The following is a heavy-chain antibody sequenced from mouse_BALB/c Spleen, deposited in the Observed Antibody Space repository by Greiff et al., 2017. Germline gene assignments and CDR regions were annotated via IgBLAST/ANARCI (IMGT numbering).Heavy chain of an antibody. CDR2: INSNGGST. CDR1: GFTFSSYY. J-gene: IGHJ2*01. V-gene: IGHV5-6-2*01. CDR3: ARHGGITTASFDY. D-gene: IGHD1-2*01. Sequence: EVKVVESGGGLVKLGGSLKLSCAASGFTFSSYYMSWVRQTPEKRLELVAAINSNGGSTYYPDTVKGRFTISRDNAKNTLYLQMSSLKSEDTALYYCARHGGITTASFDYWGQGTTLTVSS.